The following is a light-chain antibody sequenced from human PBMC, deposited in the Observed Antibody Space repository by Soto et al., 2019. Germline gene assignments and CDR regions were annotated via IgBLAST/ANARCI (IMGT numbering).Light chain of an antibody. J-gene: IGKJ1*01. V-gene: IGKV1-27*01. CDR1: QGISNY. CDR3: QKYDSAPWT. Sequence: DIQMTQSPSSLSASVRDRVTITCRASQGISNYLAWYQQKPGKVPKLLIYAASTSQSGVPSRFSGSGSGTDFTLTISSLQPEDVATYYYQKYDSAPWTFGQGTKVEIK. CDR2: AAS.